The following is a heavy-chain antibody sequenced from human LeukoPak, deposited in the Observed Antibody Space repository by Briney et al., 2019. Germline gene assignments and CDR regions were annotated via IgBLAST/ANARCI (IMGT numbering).Heavy chain of an antibody. Sequence: PGGSLRLSCAASGFTFSSHWMSWVRQAPGKGLEGVANIKQDGSEKYYVDSVKGRFTISRDNAKNSLYLQMNSLRAEDTAVYYCARAWVIVVVPAAKHFNWFDPWGQGTLVTVSS. D-gene: IGHD2-2*01. CDR2: IKQDGSEK. CDR1: GFTFSSHW. J-gene: IGHJ5*02. CDR3: ARAWVIVVVPAAKHFNWFDP. V-gene: IGHV3-7*01.